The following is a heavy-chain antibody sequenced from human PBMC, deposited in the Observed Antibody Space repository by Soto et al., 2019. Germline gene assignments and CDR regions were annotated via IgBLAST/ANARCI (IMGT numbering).Heavy chain of an antibody. CDR1: GFTFSDYY. J-gene: IGHJ4*02. CDR2: ISDSGSTI. D-gene: IGHD6-13*01. CDR3: ARVAVGSSSWFVDY. Sequence: GGSLRLSCAAPGFTFSDYYMSWIRQAPGKGLEWLSYISDSGSTIYYADSVKGRFTISRDNAKSSLYLQMNSLRAEDTAVYYCARVAVGSSSWFVDYWGQGTLVTVSS. V-gene: IGHV3-11*01.